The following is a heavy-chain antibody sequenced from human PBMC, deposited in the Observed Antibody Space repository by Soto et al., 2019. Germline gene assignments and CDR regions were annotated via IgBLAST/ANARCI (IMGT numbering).Heavy chain of an antibody. CDR1: GFTVISYY. J-gene: IGHJ4*02. D-gene: IGHD3-10*01. CDR2: IFSGGNT. V-gene: IGHV3-53*01. Sequence: GGSLRLSCAVSGFTVISYYMTWVRQAPGKGLEWVSVIFSGGNTYYADSVKGRFTISRDTSKNTLYLQMNSLRDEDTAVYYCARVPSYGAAVDYWGQGTLVTVSS. CDR3: ARVPSYGAAVDY.